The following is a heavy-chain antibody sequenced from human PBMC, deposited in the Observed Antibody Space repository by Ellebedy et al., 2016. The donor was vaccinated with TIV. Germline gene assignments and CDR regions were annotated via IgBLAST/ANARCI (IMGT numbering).Heavy chain of an antibody. CDR1: GFNFSSYW. J-gene: IGHJ5*02. Sequence: GESLKISCAASGFNFSSYWMTWVRQAPGKGPEWVAKIRQEGDEIYYVESVKGRFTISRDNAKNSLFLQMNSLRVEDTAVYYCARRASYGDYAVQVNPWFDPWGQGTLVTVSS. V-gene: IGHV3-7*01. CDR2: IRQEGDEI. D-gene: IGHD4-17*01. CDR3: ARRASYGDYAVQVNPWFDP.